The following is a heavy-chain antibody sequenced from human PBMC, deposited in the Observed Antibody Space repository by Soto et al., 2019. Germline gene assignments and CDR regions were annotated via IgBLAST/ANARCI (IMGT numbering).Heavy chain of an antibody. CDR3: ERTGVADAFET. Sequence: PXESLKISCKACGFRFTSYGIGWVRQVPGKGLECMGIIYPRDSDTRYNPSFQGQVTISVYESINCAYLQWSSLKTSDTAMYYCERTGVADAFETWGQGTMVTGSS. J-gene: IGHJ3*02. CDR2: IYPRDSDT. D-gene: IGHD3-3*01. CDR1: GFRFTSYG. V-gene: IGHV5-51*01.